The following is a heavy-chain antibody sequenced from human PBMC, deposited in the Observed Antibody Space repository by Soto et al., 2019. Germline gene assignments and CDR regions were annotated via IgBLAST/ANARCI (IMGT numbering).Heavy chain of an antibody. CDR2: IYYTGST. J-gene: IGHJ5*02. CDR3: AREDYTTSSGFDP. Sequence: PSETLSLTCTVSGGSISSYYWSWIRQPPGKGLEWIGYIYYTGSTNYNPSHKSRVTISVDTSKNQFSLKLSSLTAADTAVYYCAREDYTTSSGFDPWGQGTLVT. V-gene: IGHV4-59*12. D-gene: IGHD6-6*01. CDR1: GGSISSYY.